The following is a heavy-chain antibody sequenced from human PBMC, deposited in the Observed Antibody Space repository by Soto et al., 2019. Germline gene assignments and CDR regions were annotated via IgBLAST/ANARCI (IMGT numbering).Heavy chain of an antibody. CDR1: GASITSGGYS. CDR3: ARLDYGSGSSYVDY. Sequence: QLQLQESGSGLVKPSQTLSLTCAVSGASITSGGYSWSWIRQPPGKGLEWIGYIYYSGSTYYNPSLKSRVTISVDRSKNQFSLKLSSVTAADTAVYYCARLDYGSGSSYVDYWGQGTLVTVSS. CDR2: IYYSGST. J-gene: IGHJ4*02. D-gene: IGHD3-10*01. V-gene: IGHV4-30-2*01.